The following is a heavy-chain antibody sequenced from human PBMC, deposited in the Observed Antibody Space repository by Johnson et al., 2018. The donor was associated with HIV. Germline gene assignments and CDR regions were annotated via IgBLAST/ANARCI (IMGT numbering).Heavy chain of an antibody. D-gene: IGHD2-8*02. CDR2: ISYDANNK. CDR3: ARDGAVFYALGAFDI. Sequence: QMLLVESGGGLVQPGGSLRLSCAASGYTFSSYAMHWVRQAPGKGLEWVAVISYDANNKYYADSVKGRFTISRDNSKNTLYLQMNSLRDEDTAVYYCARDGAVFYALGAFDIWGQGTMLTVSS. CDR1: GYTFSSYA. V-gene: IGHV3-30-3*01. J-gene: IGHJ3*02.